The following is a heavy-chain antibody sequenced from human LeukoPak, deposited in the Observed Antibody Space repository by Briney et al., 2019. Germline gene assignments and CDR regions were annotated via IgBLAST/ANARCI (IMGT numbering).Heavy chain of an antibody. CDR1: GGTLSSYA. CDR3: ARDGRLPMGGRGNYFDS. J-gene: IGHJ4*02. D-gene: IGHD1-26*01. CDR2: IIPILSTT. Sequence: SVKVSCKTSGGTLSSYAISWMRQAPGQGLEWMGGIIPILSTTTYAQEFQARVTITADESTSTAYMELSSLRSEDTAVYYCARDGRLPMGGRGNYFDSWGQGTLVIVSS. V-gene: IGHV1-69*01.